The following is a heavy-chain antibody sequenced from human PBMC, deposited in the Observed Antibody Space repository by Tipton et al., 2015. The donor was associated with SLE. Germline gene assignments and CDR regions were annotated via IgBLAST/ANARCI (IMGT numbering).Heavy chain of an antibody. Sequence: TLSLTCTVSGGSISSGGYYWNWIRQHPGKGLEWIGYMYYSGFTNYNPSLKSRLAISVDPSQNQFSLRLNSLTAADTAVYFCARHGYGPAATSYYFDSWGQGTLVTVSS. D-gene: IGHD2-2*01. V-gene: IGHV4-31*03. CDR2: MYYSGFT. CDR1: GGSISSGGYY. CDR3: ARHGYGPAATSYYFDS. J-gene: IGHJ4*02.